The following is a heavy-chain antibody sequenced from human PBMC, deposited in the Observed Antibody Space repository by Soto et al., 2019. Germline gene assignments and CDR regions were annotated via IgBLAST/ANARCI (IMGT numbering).Heavy chain of an antibody. CDR2: ISAYNGNT. Sequence: GASVKVSCKASGYTFTSYGISWVRQAPGQGLEWMGWISAYNGNTNYAQKLQGRVTMTTDTSTSTAYMELRSLRSDDTAVYYCARDCSGGSCDYYYYYGMDVWGQGTTVTVSS. CDR1: GYTFTSYG. CDR3: ARDCSGGSCDYYYYYGMDV. D-gene: IGHD2-15*01. J-gene: IGHJ6*02. V-gene: IGHV1-18*01.